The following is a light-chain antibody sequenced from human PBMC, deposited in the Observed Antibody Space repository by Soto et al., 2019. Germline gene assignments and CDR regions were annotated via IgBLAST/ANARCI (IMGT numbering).Light chain of an antibody. CDR3: SSYAGSSNV. Sequence: QSVLTQPPSASGSPGQSVTISCTGTSSDVGGYNYVSWYQQHPGKAPKLMIIVVTRRPSGVPDRFSGSKSGNTASLTVSGLQAEDAADYYCSSYAGSSNVFGTGTKVTVL. CDR2: VVT. CDR1: SSDVGGYNY. V-gene: IGLV2-8*01. J-gene: IGLJ1*01.